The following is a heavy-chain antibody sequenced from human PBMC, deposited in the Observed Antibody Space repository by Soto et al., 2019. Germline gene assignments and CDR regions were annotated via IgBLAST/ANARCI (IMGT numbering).Heavy chain of an antibody. CDR1: GFTFNNYA. D-gene: IGHD3-10*01. CDR3: AKGRGGSGSLTPRVDF. Sequence: EVPLLESGGGLVQPGGALRLSCAASGFTFNNYAMSWVRQAPGKALEWVSAISAGGDTTSYADSVKGRFTVSRDGSKNTLYLQMHSLRAEDTAVYYCAKGRGGSGSLTPRVDFWGQGTLVTVSS. V-gene: IGHV3-23*01. J-gene: IGHJ4*02. CDR2: ISAGGDTT.